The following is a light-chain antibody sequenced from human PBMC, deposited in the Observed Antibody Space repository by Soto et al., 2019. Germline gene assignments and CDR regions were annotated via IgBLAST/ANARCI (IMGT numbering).Light chain of an antibody. V-gene: IGKV3D-20*02. CDR3: QQRSDWPLT. J-gene: IGKJ1*01. CDR2: DVS. CDR1: QSVGSSY. Sequence: EIVLTQSPGTLSLSPGERATLSCRASQSVGSSYLAWYQQKPGQAPRLLIYDVSNRASGIPARFSGSGSETDFTLTISSLEPEDFAVYYCQQRSDWPLTFGQGTKVDI.